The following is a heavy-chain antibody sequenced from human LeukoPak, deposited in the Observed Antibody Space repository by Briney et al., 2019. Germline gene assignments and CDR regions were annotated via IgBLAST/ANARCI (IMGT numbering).Heavy chain of an antibody. J-gene: IGHJ4*02. V-gene: IGHV4-61*01. CDR3: ARHVTDSSVYLYFDY. CDR1: GGSVNSGSYY. CDR2: IFYSGST. Sequence: SETLSRTCTVSGGSVNSGSYYWSWIRQPPGKGLEWIGYIFYSGSTNYNPSLKSRVTISIDTSKNQFSLNLSSVTAADTAVYYCARHVTDSSVYLYFDYWGQGTLVTVSS. D-gene: IGHD3-22*01.